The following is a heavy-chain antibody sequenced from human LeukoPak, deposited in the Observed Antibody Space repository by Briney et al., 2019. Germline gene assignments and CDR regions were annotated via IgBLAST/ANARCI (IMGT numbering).Heavy chain of an antibody. CDR1: GYSFTSYW. J-gene: IGHJ4*02. CDR3: ARLDLGVTGTTLPSVVGYYFDY. Sequence: GESLKIYCKGSGYSFTSYWIGWVRQMPGKGLEWMGIIYPGDSDTRYSPSFQGQVTISADKSISTAYLQWSSLKASDTAMYYCARLDLGVTGTTLPSVVGYYFDYWGQGTLVTVSS. CDR2: IYPGDSDT. V-gene: IGHV5-51*01. D-gene: IGHD1-7*01.